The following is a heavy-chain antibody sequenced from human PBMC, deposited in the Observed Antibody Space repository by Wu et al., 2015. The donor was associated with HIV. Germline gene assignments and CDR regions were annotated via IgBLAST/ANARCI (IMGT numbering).Heavy chain of an antibody. V-gene: IGHV1-18*04. CDR1: GYSFTAYF. D-gene: IGHD3/OR15-3a*01. CDR3: GEVGPDGLPYPN. J-gene: IGHJ4*02. CDR2: ISSFDSHT. Sequence: QVQLEQSGAEVKKPGASVKVSCKASGYSFTAYFIQWVRQAPGQGLEWLGWISSFDSHTYYINKVRDRVSMTTDASTNIAYLELRSLRLDDTAVYYCGEVGPDGLPYPNWGQGTLVTVSS.